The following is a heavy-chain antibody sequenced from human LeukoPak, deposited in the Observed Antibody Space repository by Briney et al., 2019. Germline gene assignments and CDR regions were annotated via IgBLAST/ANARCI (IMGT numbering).Heavy chain of an antibody. CDR2: IYPGDSDT. D-gene: IGHD4-23*01. V-gene: IGHV5-51*01. J-gene: IGHJ4*02. CDR1: GYSFATHW. Sequence: GESLKISCQGSGYSFATHWIGWVRQMPGKGLEWMGIIYPGDSDTRYSPSFQGQVTISVDKTISTAYLQWSSLKASDTAMYYCATTVGKNSFDYWGQGTLVTVSS. CDR3: ATTVGKNSFDY.